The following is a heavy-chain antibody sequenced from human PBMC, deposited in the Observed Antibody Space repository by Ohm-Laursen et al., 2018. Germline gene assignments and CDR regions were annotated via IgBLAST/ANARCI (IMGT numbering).Heavy chain of an antibody. Sequence: SLRLSCAASGFTFSSYSMNWVRQAPGKGLEWVSYISSSSSTIYYADSVKGRFTISRDNAKNSLYLQMNSLRADGTAVYYCARNAAPRGGSSSAGTYYYGLDVWGQGTTVTVSS. V-gene: IGHV3-48*01. CDR1: GFTFSSYS. D-gene: IGHD6-6*01. J-gene: IGHJ6*02. CDR2: ISSSSSTI. CDR3: ARNAAPRGGSSSAGTYYYGLDV.